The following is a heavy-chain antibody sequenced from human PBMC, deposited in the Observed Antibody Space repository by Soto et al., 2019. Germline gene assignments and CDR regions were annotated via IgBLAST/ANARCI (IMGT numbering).Heavy chain of an antibody. CDR3: ARDSRRSDVVPAAISAMDV. D-gene: IGHD2-2*01. CDR2: IIPMFGIA. V-gene: IGHV1-69*08. J-gene: IGHJ6*02. CDR1: GGTFNRYT. Sequence: QVQLVQSGAEVKKPGSSVKVSCKGSGGTFNRYTITWVRQAPGQGLEWMGRIIPMFGIASYAQNFQGRVPITADKTSSTASMELSSPRPEDTAVYYCARDSRRSDVVPAAISAMDVWGQGTTVTVSS.